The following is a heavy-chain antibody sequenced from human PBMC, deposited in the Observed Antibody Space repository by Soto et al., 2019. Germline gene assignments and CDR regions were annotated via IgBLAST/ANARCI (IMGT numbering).Heavy chain of an antibody. Sequence: SLKISCAASGFTFDDYAMHWVRQAPGKGLEWVSGISWNSGSIGYADSVKGRFTISRDNAKNSLYLQMNSLRAEDTALYYCAKDNYDYIWGSYRFYYFDYWGQGTLVTVSS. CDR1: GFTFDDYA. J-gene: IGHJ4*02. V-gene: IGHV3-9*01. CDR2: ISWNSGSI. D-gene: IGHD3-16*02. CDR3: AKDNYDYIWGSYRFYYFDY.